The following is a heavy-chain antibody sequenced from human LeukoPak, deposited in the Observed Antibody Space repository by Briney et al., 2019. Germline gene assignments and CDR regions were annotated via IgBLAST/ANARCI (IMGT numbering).Heavy chain of an antibody. J-gene: IGHJ4*02. D-gene: IGHD5-12*01. CDR3: ASGKTSGYELD. V-gene: IGHV4-59*08. CDR1: GGSISSYY. Sequence: SETLSLTCTVSGGSISSYYWSWIRQPPGKGLEWIGYIYYSGSTNYNPSLKSRVTISVDTSKNQFSLKLSSVTAADAAVYYCASGKTSGYELDWGQGTLVTVSS. CDR2: IYYSGST.